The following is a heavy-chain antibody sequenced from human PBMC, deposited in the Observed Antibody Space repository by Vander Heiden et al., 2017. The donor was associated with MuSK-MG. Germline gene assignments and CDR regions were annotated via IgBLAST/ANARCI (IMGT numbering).Heavy chain of an antibody. D-gene: IGHD3-10*01. V-gene: IGHV4-38-2*01. CDR3: ATVRYGAGRDAFDI. CDR1: GYSISSGYY. CDR2: IYHSGRN. Sequence: QVQLQESGPGLVKPSETLSLTCAVSGYSISSGYYWGWIRQPPGKGLEWIGSIYHSGRNYYNPARKSRVTISVDTSKNQLSRKLRSVTAAATAVYYFATVRYGAGRDAFDIWGQGTMVTVYS. J-gene: IGHJ3*02.